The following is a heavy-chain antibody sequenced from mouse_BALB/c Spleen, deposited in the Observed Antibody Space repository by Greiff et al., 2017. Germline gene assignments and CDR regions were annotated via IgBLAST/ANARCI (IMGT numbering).Heavy chain of an antibody. V-gene: IGHV5-17*02. CDR2: ISSGSSTI. CDR3: ARGYDYDGYWYFDV. D-gene: IGHD2-4*01. J-gene: IGHJ1*01. CDR1: GFTFSSFG. Sequence: EVQRVESGGGLVQPGGSRKLSCAASGFTFSSFGMHWVRQAPEKGLEWVAYISSGSSTIYYADTVKGRFTISRDNPKNTLFLQMTSLRSEDTAMYYCARGYDYDGYWYFDVWGAGTTVTVSS.